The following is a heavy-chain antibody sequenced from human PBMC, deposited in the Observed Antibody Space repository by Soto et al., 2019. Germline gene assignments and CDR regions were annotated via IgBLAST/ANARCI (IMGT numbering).Heavy chain of an antibody. CDR3: ARQSYDFWSGTADWFDP. D-gene: IGHD3-3*01. CDR1: GYTFTSYA. J-gene: IGHJ5*02. V-gene: IGHV1-3*01. CDR2: INAGNGNT. Sequence: QVQLVQSGAEVKKPGASVKVSCKASGYTFTSYAMHWVRQAPGQRLEWMGWINAGNGNTKYSQKFQGRVTITRDTSASTAYMELSSLRSEDTAVYYCARQSYDFWSGTADWFDPWGQGTLVTVSS.